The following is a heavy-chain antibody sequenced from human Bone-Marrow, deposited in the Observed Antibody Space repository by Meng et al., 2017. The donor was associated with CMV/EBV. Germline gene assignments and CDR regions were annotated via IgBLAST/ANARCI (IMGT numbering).Heavy chain of an antibody. CDR1: GYTFTGYY. CDR3: ARAEVLRFLEWFFPPPDY. J-gene: IGHJ4*02. D-gene: IGHD3-3*01. V-gene: IGHV1-2*02. Sequence: ASVKVSCKASGYTFTGYYMHWVRQAPGQGLEWMGWINPDSGGTNYAQKFQGRVTMTRDTSINTAYMEVRRLRSDDTAVYYCARAEVLRFLEWFFPPPDYWGQGTLVTGSS. CDR2: INPDSGGT.